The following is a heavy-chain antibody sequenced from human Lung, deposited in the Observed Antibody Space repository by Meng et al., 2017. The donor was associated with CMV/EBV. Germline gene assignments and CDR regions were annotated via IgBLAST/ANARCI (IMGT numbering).Heavy chain of an antibody. J-gene: IGHJ4*02. V-gene: IGHV4-31*03. CDR3: AREAGRDGYATPKFDY. CDR2: IYYTGST. CDR1: GGSIGSGGYY. D-gene: IGHD5-24*01. Sequence: QVQLQESGPGLVKAAQTLSLTGTVSGGSIGSGGYYWSWIRQHPGKGLEWIGYIYYTGSTFYNPSLKSRVTISVDTSKNQFSLKLIPATAADTAVYYCAREAGRDGYATPKFDYWGQGTLVTVSS.